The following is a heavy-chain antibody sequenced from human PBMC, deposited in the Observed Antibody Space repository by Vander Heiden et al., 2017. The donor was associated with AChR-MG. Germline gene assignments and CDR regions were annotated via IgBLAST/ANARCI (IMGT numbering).Heavy chain of an antibody. Sequence: EMQLVESGGGLLQPGGPPTRSSVASGLTFINYWISWVRNAPGKGLGWVANIKQGGSERFYVDSVKGRFTLSRDTAMNSVYLQMNSLRVEDTAVYYCARDAFRDRYFDLWGRGTLVTVSS. V-gene: IGHV3-7*01. D-gene: IGHD3-16*01. CDR1: GLTFINYW. CDR3: ARDAFRDRYFDL. CDR2: IKQGGSER. J-gene: IGHJ2*01.